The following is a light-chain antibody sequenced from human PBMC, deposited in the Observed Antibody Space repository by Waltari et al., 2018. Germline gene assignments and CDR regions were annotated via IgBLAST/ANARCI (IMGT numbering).Light chain of an antibody. CDR3: SSYTNTGTLL. CDR2: AVT. CDR1: RSDIGAYDY. V-gene: IGLV2-14*01. J-gene: IGLJ3*02. Sequence: QSPLTQPASVSGSPGQSITIPCTGSRSDIGAYDYVSWYQHHPGKVPKVLLYAVTTRPSGVSSRFSGAKSGNTASLTISGLQVDDEATYYCSSYTNTGTLLFGGGTTLTVL.